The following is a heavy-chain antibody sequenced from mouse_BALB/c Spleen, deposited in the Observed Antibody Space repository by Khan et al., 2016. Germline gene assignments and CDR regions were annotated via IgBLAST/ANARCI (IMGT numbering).Heavy chain of an antibody. J-gene: IGHJ4*01. Sequence: EVKLEESGPGLVKPSQSLSLTCSVTGYSITSGYYWNWIRQFPGNKLEWMGYISYDGSNNYNPSLKNRISITRDTSKNKFFLKLNAVTTEDTATYYCAITTVAMDYWGQGTSVTVSS. CDR1: GYSITSGYY. D-gene: IGHD1-1*01. V-gene: IGHV3-6*02. CDR3: AITTVAMDY. CDR2: ISYDGSN.